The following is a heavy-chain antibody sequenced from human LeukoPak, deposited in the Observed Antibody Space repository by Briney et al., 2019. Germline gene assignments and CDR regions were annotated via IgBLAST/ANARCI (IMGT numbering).Heavy chain of an antibody. CDR1: GGSVSSGSYY. CDR2: IYYSGST. CDR3: ARLSMVRGVYDAFDI. Sequence: SETLSHTCTVSGGSVSSGSYYWSWIRQPPGKGLEWIGYIYYSGSTNYNPSLKSRVTISVDTSKNQFSLKLSSVTAADTAVYYCARLSMVRGVYDAFDIWGQGTMVTVSS. J-gene: IGHJ3*02. V-gene: IGHV4-61*01. D-gene: IGHD3-10*01.